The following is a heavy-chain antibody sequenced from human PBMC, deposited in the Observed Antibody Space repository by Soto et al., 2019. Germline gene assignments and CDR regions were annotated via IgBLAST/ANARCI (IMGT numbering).Heavy chain of an antibody. J-gene: IGHJ4*02. CDR2: ISYDGSNK. CDR3: AKDPTGDYTETEN. V-gene: IGHV3-30*18. D-gene: IGHD4-17*01. Sequence: QVQLVESGGGVVQPGRSLRLSCAASGFTFSSYGMHWVRQAPGKGLEWVAVISYDGSNKYYADSVKGRFTISRDNSKNTLYQQMNSLRSEDAAVYYCAKDPTGDYTETENWGQGTLVTVSS. CDR1: GFTFSSYG.